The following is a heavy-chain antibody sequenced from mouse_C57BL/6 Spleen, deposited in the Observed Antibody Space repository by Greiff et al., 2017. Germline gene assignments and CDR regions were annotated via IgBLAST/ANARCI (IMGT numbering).Heavy chain of an antibody. CDR2: IRLKSDNYAT. V-gene: IGHV6-3*01. D-gene: IGHD2-1*01. CDR3: TGYGNYGAWCAY. CDR1: GFTFSNYW. Sequence: EVKVVESGGGLVQPGGSMKLSCVASGFTFSNYWMNWVRQSPEQGLEWVAQIRLKSDNYATHYAESVKGRFTISRDDSKSSVYLQMNNLRAEDTGIYYCTGYGNYGAWCAYWGQGTLVTVAA. J-gene: IGHJ3*01.